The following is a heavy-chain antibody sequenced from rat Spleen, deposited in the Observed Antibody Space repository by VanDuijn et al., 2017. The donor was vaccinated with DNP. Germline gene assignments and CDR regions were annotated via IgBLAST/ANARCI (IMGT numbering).Heavy chain of an antibody. J-gene: IGHJ2*01. V-gene: IGHV4-2*01. CDR3: AKGPNYGGWSDYFDY. D-gene: IGHD1-11*01. Sequence: EVKLVESGGGLVQPGSSLKLSCAASGFNFNDYWMGWVRQAPGKVLEWIGQINKDSSTINYNPSMKEKITISRDNAQNTLYLQMSKLGSEDTAIYYCAKGPNYGGWSDYFDYWGQGVMVTVSS. CDR2: INKDSSTI. CDR1: GFNFNDYW.